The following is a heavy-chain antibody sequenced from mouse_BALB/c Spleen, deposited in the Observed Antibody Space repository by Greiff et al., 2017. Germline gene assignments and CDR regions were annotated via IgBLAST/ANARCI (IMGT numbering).Heavy chain of an antibody. CDR1: GFTFNTYA. D-gene: IGHD1-2*01. J-gene: IGHJ4*01. Sequence: GGGLVQPKGSLKLSCAASGFTFNTYAMNWVRQAPGKGLEWVARIRSKSNNYATYYADSVKDRFTISRDDSQSMLYLQMNNLKTEDTAMYYCVRRHGPYAMDYWGQGTSVTVSS. CDR2: IRSKSNNYAT. V-gene: IGHV10-1*02. CDR3: VRRHGPYAMDY.